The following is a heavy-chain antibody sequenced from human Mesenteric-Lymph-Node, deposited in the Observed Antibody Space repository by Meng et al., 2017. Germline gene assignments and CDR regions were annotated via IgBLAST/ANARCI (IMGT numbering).Heavy chain of an antibody. CDR2: IIPIFGTA. Sequence: SVKVSCKASGYTFTGHYIHWVRQAPGQGLEWKGGIIPIFGTANYAQKFQGRVTITADKSTSTAYMELSSLRSEDTAVYYCARGPIVAGPPYYFDYWGQGTLVTVSS. CDR1: GYTFTGHY. D-gene: IGHD6-19*01. J-gene: IGHJ4*02. CDR3: ARGPIVAGPPYYFDY. V-gene: IGHV1-69*06.